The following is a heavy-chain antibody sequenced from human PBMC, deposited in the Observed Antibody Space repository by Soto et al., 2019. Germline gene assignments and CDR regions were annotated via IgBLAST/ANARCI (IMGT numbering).Heavy chain of an antibody. Sequence: PGGSLRLACAASGFTFSTYSMNWVRQAPGKGLEWVSSISSSSSYIYYADSVKGRFTISRDNATNSLYLQMNSLRAEDTAVYYCAREEGHSGYDLWGQGTLVTVPQ. CDR3: AREEGHSGYDL. V-gene: IGHV3-21*01. J-gene: IGHJ4*02. D-gene: IGHD5-12*01. CDR1: GFTFSTYS. CDR2: ISSSSSYI.